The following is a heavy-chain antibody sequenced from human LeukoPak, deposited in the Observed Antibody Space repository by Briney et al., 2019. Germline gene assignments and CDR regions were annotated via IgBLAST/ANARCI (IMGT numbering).Heavy chain of an antibody. Sequence: PGGSLRLSCAASGFTLSSYSMNWVRQAPGKGLEWVSSISSSSSYIYYADSVKGRFTISRDNAKNSLYLQMNSLRAEDTALYYCARDIAAAGVAGYYYYMDVWGKGTTVTVSS. D-gene: IGHD6-13*01. J-gene: IGHJ6*03. V-gene: IGHV3-21*04. CDR3: ARDIAAAGVAGYYYYMDV. CDR2: ISSSSSYI. CDR1: GFTLSSYS.